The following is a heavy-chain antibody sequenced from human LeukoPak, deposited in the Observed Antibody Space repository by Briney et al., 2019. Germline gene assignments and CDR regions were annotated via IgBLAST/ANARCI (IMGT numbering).Heavy chain of an antibody. J-gene: IGHJ4*02. Sequence: GGSLRLSCAASGFTFSDYYMSWIRQAPGKGLEWVAVISYDGSNKYYADSVKGRFTISRDNSKNTLYLQMNSLRAEDTAVYYCARDSPIWFGELLIFDYWGQGTLVTVSS. CDR3: ARDSPIWFGELLIFDY. V-gene: IGHV3-30-3*01. CDR1: GFTFSDYY. CDR2: ISYDGSNK. D-gene: IGHD3-10*01.